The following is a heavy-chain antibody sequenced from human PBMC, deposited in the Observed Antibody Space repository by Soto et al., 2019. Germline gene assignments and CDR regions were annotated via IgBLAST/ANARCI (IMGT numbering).Heavy chain of an antibody. CDR2: ISSSSSYI. Sequence: GGSLRLSCAASGFTFSNQAMSWVRQAPGKGLEWVSSISSSSSYIYYADSVKGRFTISRDNAKNSLYLQMNSLRAEDTAVYYCARMVVRYFDLWGRGTLVTVSS. CDR3: ARMVVRYFDL. CDR1: GFTFSNQA. J-gene: IGHJ2*01. V-gene: IGHV3-21*01. D-gene: IGHD2-15*01.